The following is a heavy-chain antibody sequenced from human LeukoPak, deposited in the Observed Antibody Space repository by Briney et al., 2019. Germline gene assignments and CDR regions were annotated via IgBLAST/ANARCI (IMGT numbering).Heavy chain of an antibody. CDR1: GFTFSSYG. V-gene: IGHV3-30*02. J-gene: IGHJ4*02. D-gene: IGHD3-10*01. CDR2: IRYDGSNE. Sequence: GGSLRLSCAASGFTFSSYGMHWVRQAPGKGLEWVSFIRYDGSNEYYADSVRGRFTISRDNSRNMVYLQMSSLRAEDTAVYYCARTRGSHPSPFDSWGQGTLVTVSS. CDR3: ARTRGSHPSPFDS.